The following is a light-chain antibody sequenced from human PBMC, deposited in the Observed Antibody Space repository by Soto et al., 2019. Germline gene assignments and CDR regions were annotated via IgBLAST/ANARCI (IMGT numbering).Light chain of an antibody. CDR3: SSYTSSISYV. CDR2: DVS. V-gene: IGLV2-14*03. CDR1: SSDVGGYNY. J-gene: IGLJ1*01. Sequence: QSALTQPASVSGSPGQSITISCTGTSSDVGGYNYVSWYQSHPGEAPKLIIYDVSNRLSGVSDRFSGSKSGNTASLTISGLQAEDEADYYCSSYTSSISYVFGTGTKVTVL.